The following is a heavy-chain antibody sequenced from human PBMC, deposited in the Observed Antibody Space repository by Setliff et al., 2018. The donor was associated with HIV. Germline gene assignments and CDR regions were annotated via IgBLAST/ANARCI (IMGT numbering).Heavy chain of an antibody. V-gene: IGHV3-33*08. Sequence: GSLRLSCVASGFPFNSYAMCWVRQAPGKGLEWVSLLWRDEVGEYYADSVKGRFSISRDRSRNTVSLQMISLRVEDTAMYYCGNKGGQVWGPGTLVTVSS. J-gene: IGHJ1*01. D-gene: IGHD3-16*01. CDR3: GNKGGQV. CDR2: LWRDEVGE. CDR1: GFPFNSYA.